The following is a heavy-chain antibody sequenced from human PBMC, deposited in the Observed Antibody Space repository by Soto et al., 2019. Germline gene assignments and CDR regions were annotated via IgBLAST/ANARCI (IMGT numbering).Heavy chain of an antibody. CDR1: GFTFSSYS. Sequence: GGSLRLSCAASGFTFSSYSMNWVRQAPGKGLEWVSSISSSSSYIYYADSVKGRFTISRDNAKNSLYLQMNSLRAEDTAVYYCARALHIQLSYGMDVWGQGTTVTVSS. CDR2: ISSSSSYI. V-gene: IGHV3-21*01. J-gene: IGHJ6*02. D-gene: IGHD5-18*01. CDR3: ARALHIQLSYGMDV.